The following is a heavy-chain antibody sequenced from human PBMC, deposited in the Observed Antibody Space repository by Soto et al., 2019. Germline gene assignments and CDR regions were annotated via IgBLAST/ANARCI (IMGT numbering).Heavy chain of an antibody. V-gene: IGHV4-61*01. CDR2: LYDRGST. CDR3: ARNVKGPVWRYYYGMDV. D-gene: IGHD3-16*01. J-gene: IGHJ6*02. Sequence: PSETLSLTCTVSGGSVSSGNYYWSWIRQPPGKGLEWIGYLYDRGSTDYNPSLKSRATMSIDTSKNQFSLKVKSVTAADTAVYYCARNVKGPVWRYYYGMDVWGQGTTVTVSS. CDR1: GGSVSSGNYY.